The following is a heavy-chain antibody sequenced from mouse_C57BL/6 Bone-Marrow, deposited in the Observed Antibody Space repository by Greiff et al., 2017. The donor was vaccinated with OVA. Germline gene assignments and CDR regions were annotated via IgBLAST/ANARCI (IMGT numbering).Heavy chain of an antibody. CDR2: IHPNSGST. CDR3: ARFYYGSSLYFDY. V-gene: IGHV1-64*01. J-gene: IGHJ2*01. CDR1: GYTFTSYW. Sequence: QVQLKQPGAELVKPGASVKLSCKASGYTFTSYWMHWVKQRPGQGLEWIGMIHPNSGSTNYNEKFKSKATLTVDKSSSTAYMQLSSLTSEDSAVYYCARFYYGSSLYFDYWGQGTTLTVSS. D-gene: IGHD1-1*01.